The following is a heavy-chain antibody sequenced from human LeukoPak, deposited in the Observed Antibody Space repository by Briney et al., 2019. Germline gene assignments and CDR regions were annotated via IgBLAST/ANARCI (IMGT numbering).Heavy chain of an antibody. CDR3: ARWGFIAAAGTTYYYYGMDV. D-gene: IGHD6-13*01. V-gene: IGHV3-30*04. Sequence: GGSLRLSYAASGFTFSSYAMHWVRQAPGKGLEWVAVISYDGSNKYYADSVKGRFTISRDNSKNTLYLQMNSLRAEDTAVYYCARWGFIAAAGTTYYYYGMDVWGQGTTVTVSS. CDR1: GFTFSSYA. CDR2: ISYDGSNK. J-gene: IGHJ6*02.